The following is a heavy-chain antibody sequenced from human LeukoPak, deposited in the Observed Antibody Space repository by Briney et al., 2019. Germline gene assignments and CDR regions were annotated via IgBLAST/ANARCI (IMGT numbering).Heavy chain of an antibody. J-gene: IGHJ4*02. CDR3: AREHGRSGYFDY. Sequence: GGSLRLSCATSGFTFTNYAMSWVRQAPGKGLEWVSAISGSGGSTYYADSVKGRFTISRDNSKNTLYLQLNSLRVEDTAVYYCAREHGRSGYFDYWGQGTLVSVSS. V-gene: IGHV3-23*01. CDR2: ISGSGGST. CDR1: GFTFTNYA. D-gene: IGHD3-22*01.